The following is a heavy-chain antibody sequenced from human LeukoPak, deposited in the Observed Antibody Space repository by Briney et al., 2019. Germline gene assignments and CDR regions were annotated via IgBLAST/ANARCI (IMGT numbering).Heavy chain of an antibody. CDR1: GYTLTGYY. CDR2: INPNSGGT. V-gene: IGHV1-2*02. Sequence: ASVKVSCKASGYTLTGYYMHWVRQAPGQGLEWMAWINPNSGGTYYAQNFHDRITMTRDTSISTAYMELSRLRSDDTAIYYCARANALYCSSTSCLFDYWGRGTLVTVSS. CDR3: ARANALYCSSTSCLFDY. J-gene: IGHJ4*02. D-gene: IGHD2-2*01.